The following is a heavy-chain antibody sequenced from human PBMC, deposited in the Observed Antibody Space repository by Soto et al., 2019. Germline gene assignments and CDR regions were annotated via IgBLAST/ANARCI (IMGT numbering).Heavy chain of an antibody. J-gene: IGHJ5*02. CDR2: INHSGST. CDR1: GGSFSGYY. CDR3: ARVAGGGYCSSTSCNAPVDVYWFDP. V-gene: IGHV4-34*01. D-gene: IGHD2-2*03. Sequence: SETLSLTCAVYGGSFSGYYWSWIRQPPGKGLEWIGEINHSGSTNYNPSLKSRVTISVDTSKNQFSLKLSSVTAADTAVYYCARVAGGGYCSSTSCNAPVDVYWFDPWGQGTLVTVSS.